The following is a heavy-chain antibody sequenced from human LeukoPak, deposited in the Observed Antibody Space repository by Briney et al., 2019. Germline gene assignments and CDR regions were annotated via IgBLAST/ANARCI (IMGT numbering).Heavy chain of an antibody. CDR1: GNYW. D-gene: IGHD2/OR15-2a*01. V-gene: IGHV3-74*01. J-gene: IGHJ4*02. CDR2: INSDGSWT. CDR3: VSFYEPY. Sequence: GGSLRLSCAASGNYWMHWVGQAQGKGLVWVSHINSDGSWTSYADSVKGRFTISKDNAKNTVYLQMNSLRAEDTAVYYCVSFYEPYWGRGTLVTVSS.